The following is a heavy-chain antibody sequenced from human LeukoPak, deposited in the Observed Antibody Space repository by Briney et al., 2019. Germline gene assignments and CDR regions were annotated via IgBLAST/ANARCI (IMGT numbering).Heavy chain of an antibody. V-gene: IGHV4-59*01. CDR2: IYYSGST. D-gene: IGHD6-6*01. CDR1: GGSISSYY. J-gene: IGHJ6*03. Sequence: SETLSLTCTVSGGSISSYYWSWIRQPPGKGLEWIGYIYYSGSTNYNPSLKSRVTISVDTSKNQFSLKLCSVTAADTAVYYCARGNTGEYSSSSWGSYYYYYYYMDVWGKGTTVTVSS. CDR3: ARGNTGEYSSSSWGSYYYYYYYMDV.